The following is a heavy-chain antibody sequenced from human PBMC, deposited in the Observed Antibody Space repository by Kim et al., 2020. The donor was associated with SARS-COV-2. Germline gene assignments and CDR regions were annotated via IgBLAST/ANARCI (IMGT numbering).Heavy chain of an antibody. V-gene: IGHV4-39*01. D-gene: IGHD3-10*01. CDR3: ARLATTMVRGVPLPGGVDY. CDR2: IYYSGST. Sequence: SETLSLTCTVSGGSISSSSYYWGWIRQPPGKGLEWIGSIYYSGSTYYNPSLKSRVTISVDTSKNQFSLKLSSVTAADTAVYYCARLATTMVRGVPLPGGVDYWGQGTLVTVSS. J-gene: IGHJ4*02. CDR1: GGSISSSSYY.